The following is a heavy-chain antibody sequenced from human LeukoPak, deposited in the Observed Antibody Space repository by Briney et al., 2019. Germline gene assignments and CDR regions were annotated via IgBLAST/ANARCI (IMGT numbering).Heavy chain of an antibody. CDR3: ARDLWFGELLYPLGFDH. Sequence: SETLSLTCTVSGGSISSSSYYWGWIRQPPGKGPEWIGSIYYSGSTYYNPSLKSRVTISVDTSKNQFSLKLSSVTAADTAVYYCARDLWFGELLYPLGFDHWGQGTLVTVSS. D-gene: IGHD3-10*01. J-gene: IGHJ4*02. CDR1: GGSISSSSYY. CDR2: IYYSGST. V-gene: IGHV4-39*01.